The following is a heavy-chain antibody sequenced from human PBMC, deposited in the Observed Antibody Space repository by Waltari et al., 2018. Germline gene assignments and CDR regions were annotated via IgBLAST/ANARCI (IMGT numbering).Heavy chain of an antibody. CDR1: GFTFVNNG. D-gene: IGHD1-1*01. CDR3: ARLPHDSQPGP. J-gene: IGHJ5*02. V-gene: IGHV3-48*03. CDR2: ISGSGSAK. Sequence: EVRLGEHGGGVVQHGGSLRLACAACGFTFVNNGLNWVRQAPGKGLEWVSFISGSGSAKNYADSVKGRFTISRDTARNSLFLQMDSLRAEDTAVYYCARLPHDSQPGPWGQGTLVTVSS.